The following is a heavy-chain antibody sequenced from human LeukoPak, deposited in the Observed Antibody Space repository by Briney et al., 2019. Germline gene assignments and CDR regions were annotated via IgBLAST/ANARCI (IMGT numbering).Heavy chain of an antibody. V-gene: IGHV4-59*01. Sequence: SETLSLTCTVSGGSISSYYWSWIRQPPGKGLEWIGYIYYSGSTNYNPSLKSRVTISVDTSKNQFSLKLSSVTAADTAVYYCARGVLRFLERSPLNWFDPWGQGTLVSVSS. CDR3: ARGVLRFLERSPLNWFDP. CDR2: IYYSGST. CDR1: GGSISSYY. D-gene: IGHD3-3*01. J-gene: IGHJ5*02.